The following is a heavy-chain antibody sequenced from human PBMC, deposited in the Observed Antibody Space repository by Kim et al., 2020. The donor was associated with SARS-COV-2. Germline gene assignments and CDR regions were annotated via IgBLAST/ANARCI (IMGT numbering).Heavy chain of an antibody. CDR1: GFTFSSYA. D-gene: IGHD6-19*01. Sequence: GGSLRLSCAASGFTFSSYAMSWVRQAPGKGLEWVSAISGSGGSTYYADSVKGRFTISRDNSKNTLYLQMNSLRAEDTAVYYCAKDRPRSGYSSGWYLGYFQHWGQGTLVTVSS. CDR3: AKDRPRSGYSSGWYLGYFQH. V-gene: IGHV3-23*01. J-gene: IGHJ1*01. CDR2: ISGSGGST.